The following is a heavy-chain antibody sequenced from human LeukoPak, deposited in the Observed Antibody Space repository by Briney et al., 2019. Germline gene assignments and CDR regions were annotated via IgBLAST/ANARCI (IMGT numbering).Heavy chain of an antibody. D-gene: IGHD3-9*01. CDR1: GFTFSSYG. CDR2: ILYDGSNK. V-gene: IGHV3-30*03. CDR3: ARPLRYLDSELDY. Sequence: PGGSLRLSCAASGFTFSSYGMHWVRQAPGKGLEWVAVILYDGSNKYYADSVKGRFTISRDNSKNTLYLQVNSLRPEDTAVYYCARPLRYLDSELDYWGQGTLVSVSS. J-gene: IGHJ4*02.